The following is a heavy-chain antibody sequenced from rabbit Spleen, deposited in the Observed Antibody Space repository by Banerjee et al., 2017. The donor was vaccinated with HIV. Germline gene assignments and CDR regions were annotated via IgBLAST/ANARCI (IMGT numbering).Heavy chain of an antibody. CDR2: IYVNSGST. CDR1: GIDFSSWYY. V-gene: IGHV1S43*01. CDR3: ARDLPEIIGWNFGW. Sequence: QQQLEESGGGLVKPGGTLTLTCKVSGIDFSSWYYMCWVRQAPGKGLELVGCIYVNSGSTWYASWVNGRFTISRSTSLNTVDLKMTSLTAADTATYFCARDLPEIIGWNFGWWGQGTLVTVS. D-gene: IGHD4-1*01. J-gene: IGHJ3*01.